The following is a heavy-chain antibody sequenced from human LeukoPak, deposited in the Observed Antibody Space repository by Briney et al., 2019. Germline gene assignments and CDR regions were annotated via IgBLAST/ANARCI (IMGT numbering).Heavy chain of an antibody. CDR1: GGSISSYY. D-gene: IGHD5-24*01. CDR3: ARRSRMTTIDAFDI. J-gene: IGHJ3*02. Sequence: SETLSLTCTVSGGSISSYYWSWIRQPPGKGLEWIGYIYYSGSTNYNPSLKSRVTISVDTSKNQFFLKLSSVTAADTAVYYCARRSRMTTIDAFDIWGQGTMATVSS. CDR2: IYYSGST. V-gene: IGHV4-59*08.